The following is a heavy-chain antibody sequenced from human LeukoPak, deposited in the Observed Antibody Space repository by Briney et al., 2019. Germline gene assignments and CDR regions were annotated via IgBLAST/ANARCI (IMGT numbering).Heavy chain of an antibody. CDR1: GGSISSSSYY. V-gene: IGHV4-61*05. CDR2: IYYSGST. CDR3: ARHGGNDWFDP. D-gene: IGHD3-16*01. Sequence: SETLSLTCTVSGGSISSSSYYWGWIRQPPGKGLEWIGYIYYSGSTNYNPSLKSRVTISVDTSKNQFSLKLSSVTAADTAVYYCARHGGNDWFDPWGQGTLVTVSS. J-gene: IGHJ5*02.